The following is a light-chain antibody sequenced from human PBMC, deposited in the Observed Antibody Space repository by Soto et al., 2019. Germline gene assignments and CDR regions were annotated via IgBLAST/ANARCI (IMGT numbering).Light chain of an antibody. CDR3: QQYGSSPQT. CDR2: DAS. V-gene: IGKV3-20*01. J-gene: IGKJ1*01. Sequence: EIVMTQSPATLSVSPGERATLSCRASQSVSSNLAWYQQKPGQAPRLLIYDASSRATGIPDRFSGSGSGTDLTLTISRLEPEDFAVYYCQQYGSSPQTFGQGTKVDIK. CDR1: QSVSSN.